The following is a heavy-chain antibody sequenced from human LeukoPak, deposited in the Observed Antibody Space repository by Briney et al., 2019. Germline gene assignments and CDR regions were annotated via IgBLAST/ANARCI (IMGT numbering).Heavy chain of an antibody. CDR2: INWNGGST. D-gene: IGHD3-10*01. CDR1: GFTFDDYG. Sequence: GGSLRLSCAASGFTFDDYGMSWVRQAPGKGLEWVSGINWNGGSTGYADSVKGRFTISRDNAKNSLYLQMNSLRAEDAAVYYCARAMVRGVIGYWGQGTLVTVSS. J-gene: IGHJ4*02. V-gene: IGHV3-20*04. CDR3: ARAMVRGVIGY.